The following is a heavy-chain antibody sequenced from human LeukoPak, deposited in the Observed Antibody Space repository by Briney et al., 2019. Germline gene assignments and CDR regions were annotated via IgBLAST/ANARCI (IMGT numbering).Heavy chain of an antibody. Sequence: ASVKVSCKASGCTFTGNYMHWVRQAPGQGLEWMGWINPNSGGTNYAQDFQGRVTMTRDTSISTAYMELSRLRSDDTAVYYCARELSRWELPDYWGQGTLVTVSS. J-gene: IGHJ4*02. CDR2: INPNSGGT. CDR1: GCTFTGNY. V-gene: IGHV1-2*02. D-gene: IGHD1-26*01. CDR3: ARELSRWELPDY.